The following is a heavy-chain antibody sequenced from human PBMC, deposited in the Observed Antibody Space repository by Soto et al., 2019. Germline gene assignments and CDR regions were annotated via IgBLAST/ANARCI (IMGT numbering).Heavy chain of an antibody. CDR1: GASMSTTNW. CDR3: ARGHSSGWPEY. D-gene: IGHD6-19*01. J-gene: IGHJ4*02. Sequence: QVQLQESGPGLVKPSGTLSLTCAVSGASMSTTNWWNWVRQSPGKGLEWIGEIYHNGDTNYNPSLKSRVTISVDKSKSQFSLKLTSVTAADTAVYYCARGHSSGWPEYWGQGILVTVSS. V-gene: IGHV4-4*02. CDR2: IYHNGDT.